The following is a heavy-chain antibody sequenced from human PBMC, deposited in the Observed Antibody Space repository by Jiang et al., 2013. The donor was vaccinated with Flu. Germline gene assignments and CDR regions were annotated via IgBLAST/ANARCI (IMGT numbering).Heavy chain of an antibody. Sequence: LLKPSETLSLTCTVSGGSISNYYWSWIRQPPGKGLEWIGYIYYSGSTNYNPSLKSRVTISVDTPKNQFSLKLSSVTAADTAVYYCARLTGVYPYGMDVWGQGTTVTVSS. CDR3: ARLTGVYPYGMDV. J-gene: IGHJ6*02. V-gene: IGHV4-59*01. CDR1: GGSISNYY. D-gene: IGHD1-14*01. CDR2: IYYSGST.